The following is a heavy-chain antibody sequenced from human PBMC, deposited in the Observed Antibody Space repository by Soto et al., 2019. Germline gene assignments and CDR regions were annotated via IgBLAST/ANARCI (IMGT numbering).Heavy chain of an antibody. V-gene: IGHV1-69*13. CDR2: VIPVFKTA. J-gene: IGHJ6*02. D-gene: IGHD2-15*01. CDR3: ARSRFVVGVTEDYYGMDV. CDR1: GYTFTSYG. Sequence: ASVKVSCKASGYTFTSYGISWVRQAPGQGLEWVGGVIPVFKTANYAQKFQGRVTITADESTNTAYMGLTSLRSGDTAVYYCARSRFVVGVTEDYYGMDVWGQGTTVTVSS.